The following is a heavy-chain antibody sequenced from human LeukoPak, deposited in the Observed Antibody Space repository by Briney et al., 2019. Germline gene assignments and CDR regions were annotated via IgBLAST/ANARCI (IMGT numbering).Heavy chain of an antibody. V-gene: IGHV3-21*01. CDR2: ISSSSSYI. D-gene: IGHD5-18*01. J-gene: IGHJ4*02. CDR3: ARSATEDTAMVVDY. Sequence: GGSLRLSCAASGFTFSSYSMNWVRQAPGKGLEWVSSISSSSSYIYYADSVKGRFTISRDNAKNSLYLQMNSLRAEDTAVYYCARSATEDTAMVVDYWSQGTLVTVSS. CDR1: GFTFSSYS.